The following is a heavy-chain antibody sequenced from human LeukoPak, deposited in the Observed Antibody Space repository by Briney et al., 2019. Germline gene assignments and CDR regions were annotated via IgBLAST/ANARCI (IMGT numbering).Heavy chain of an antibody. J-gene: IGHJ4*02. V-gene: IGHV3-23*01. CDR2: ISRRDDYT. CDR1: GFAFSSYA. CDR3: ANDYRSGSFHDF. D-gene: IGHD3-10*01. Sequence: GGSLRLSCAASGFAFSSYAMSWVRQPPGKGLEWVSVISRRDDYTYYADSVKSRFTISRDNSKNTLYLQMSTLRAEDTAVYYCANDYRSGSFHDFWGQGTLVTVSS.